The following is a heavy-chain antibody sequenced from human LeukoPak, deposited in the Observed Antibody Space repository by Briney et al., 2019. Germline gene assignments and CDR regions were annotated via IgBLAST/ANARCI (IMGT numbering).Heavy chain of an antibody. CDR2: IKQDGSEK. CDR1: GFTFSTYW. CDR3: ARVWVRDIVVVPAAIFSWFDP. V-gene: IGHV3-7*01. Sequence: GGSLRLSCAASGFTFSTYWMSWVRQAPGKGLEWVANIKQDGSEKYYVDSVKGRFTISRDNAKNSLYLQMTSLRAEDTAVYYCARVWVRDIVVVPAAIFSWFDPWGQGTLVTVSS. J-gene: IGHJ5*02. D-gene: IGHD2-2*02.